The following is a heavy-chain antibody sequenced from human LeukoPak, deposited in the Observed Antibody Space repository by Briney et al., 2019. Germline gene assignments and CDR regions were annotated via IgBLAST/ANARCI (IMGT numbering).Heavy chain of an antibody. J-gene: IGHJ4*02. Sequence: ASVKVSCKASVYTFTSYYMHWVRQAPAQGLEVMGIINPSGCSTIYAQKFTGRVTMNRDKSTSTVYMELSSLRSEDTAVYYCARDLSSSGYYYFDYWGQGTLVTVSS. CDR3: ARDLSSSGYYYFDY. V-gene: IGHV1-46*01. CDR2: INPSGCST. D-gene: IGHD3-22*01. CDR1: VYTFTSYY.